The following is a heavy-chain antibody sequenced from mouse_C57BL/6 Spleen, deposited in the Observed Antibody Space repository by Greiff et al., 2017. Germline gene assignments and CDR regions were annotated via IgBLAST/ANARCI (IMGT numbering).Heavy chain of an antibody. Sequence: EVKLVESGGGLVKPGGSLKLSCAASGFTFSSYAMSWVRQTPEKRLEWVATISDGGSYTYYPDNVKGRFTISRDNAKNNLYLQMSHLKSEDTAMYYCASSLPGGAMDYWGQGTSVTVSS. D-gene: IGHD2-1*01. CDR2: ISDGGSYT. J-gene: IGHJ4*01. CDR1: GFTFSSYA. CDR3: ASSLPGGAMDY. V-gene: IGHV5-4*03.